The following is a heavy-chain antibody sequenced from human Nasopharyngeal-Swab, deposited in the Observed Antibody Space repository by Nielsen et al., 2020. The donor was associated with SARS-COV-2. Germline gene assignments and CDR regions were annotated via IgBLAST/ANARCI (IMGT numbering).Heavy chain of an antibody. J-gene: IGHJ4*02. CDR3: ATHNNYRFEN. Sequence: GESLKISCAASGFTFSSFGMHWVRQAPGKGLEWVAFIAHDASNEYYGDSVEGRFTISRDDAMNSLYLQMNSLRAEDTAVYYCATHNNYRFENWGQGTLVSVSS. CDR2: IAHDASNE. CDR1: GFTFSSFG. V-gene: IGHV3-30*03. D-gene: IGHD4-11*01.